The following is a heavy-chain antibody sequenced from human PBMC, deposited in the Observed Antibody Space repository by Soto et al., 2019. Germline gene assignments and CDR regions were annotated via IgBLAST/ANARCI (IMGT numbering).Heavy chain of an antibody. CDR2: IYYSGST. CDR1: GGSISSYY. D-gene: IGHD2-15*01. Sequence: SETLSLTCTVSGGSISSYYWSWIRQPPGKGLEWIGYIYYSGSTNYNPSLKSRVTISVDTSKNQFSLKLSSVTAADTAVYYCARGPIGYCSGGSCPGAFDIWGQGTMVTVSS. CDR3: ARGPIGYCSGGSCPGAFDI. J-gene: IGHJ3*02. V-gene: IGHV4-59*01.